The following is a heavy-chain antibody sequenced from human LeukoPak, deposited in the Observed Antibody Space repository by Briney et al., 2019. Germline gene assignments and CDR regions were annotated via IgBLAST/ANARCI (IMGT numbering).Heavy chain of an antibody. J-gene: IGHJ4*02. CDR2: VRYDESTK. Sequence: GGSLRLSCAASGFTFSNYGMHWVRQAPGKGLEWVAFVRYDESTKFYADSVKGRFTISRDNSKTTLYLQMNSLRAEDTAVYYCARDRVKDGYKFFDYWGQGTLVTVSS. CDR1: GFTFSNYG. D-gene: IGHD5-24*01. V-gene: IGHV3-30*02. CDR3: ARDRVKDGYKFFDY.